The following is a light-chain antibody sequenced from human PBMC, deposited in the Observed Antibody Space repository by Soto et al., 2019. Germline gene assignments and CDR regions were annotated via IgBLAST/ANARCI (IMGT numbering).Light chain of an antibody. CDR3: CSSAGSYTYV. Sequence: QSALTQPRSVSGSPGQSVTISCTGTSSDVGTYNSVSWYQQHPGKVPKLIIFEINKRPSGVPDRFSGSKSGNTASLTISGLQAEDEADYYCCSSAGSYTYVFGAGTKVNVL. V-gene: IGLV2-11*01. J-gene: IGLJ1*01. CDR1: SSDVGTYNS. CDR2: EIN.